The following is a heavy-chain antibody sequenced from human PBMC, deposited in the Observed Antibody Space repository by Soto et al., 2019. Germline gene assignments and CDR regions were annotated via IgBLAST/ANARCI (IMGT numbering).Heavy chain of an antibody. J-gene: IGHJ3*01. CDR1: GFTFSSSE. D-gene: IGHD2-2*01. CDR3: ARRGSS. Sequence: EVRLVESGGGLVQPGGSLRLSCAASGFTFSSSEMYWVHQAPGKGLEWVSYIHPGGQIIFYADSVKGRFTISRDNAKNSVYLQMNNLRAEDTAVYYCARRGSSWGQGTMVTVSS. CDR2: IHPGGQII. V-gene: IGHV3-48*03.